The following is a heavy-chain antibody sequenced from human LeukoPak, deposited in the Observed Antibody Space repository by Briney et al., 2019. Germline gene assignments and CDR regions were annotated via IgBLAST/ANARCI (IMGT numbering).Heavy chain of an antibody. CDR3: ASVSPAADY. V-gene: IGHV4-38-2*02. Sequence: SLNLAPTPTVSGYTINRGYSWGWIRPLPGEGLEWIGSINRSWNTYYNPSFKSRVTISLDTSTNQYSLKVSSVTAADTAVYYCASVSPAADYWGQGTLVTVSS. CDR1: GYTINRGYS. J-gene: IGHJ4*02. CDR2: INRSWNT.